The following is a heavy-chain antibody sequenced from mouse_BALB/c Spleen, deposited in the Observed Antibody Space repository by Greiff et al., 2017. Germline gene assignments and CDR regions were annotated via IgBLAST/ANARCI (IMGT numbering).Heavy chain of an antibody. V-gene: IGHV5-6-4*01. D-gene: IGHD1-1*01. CDR2: ISSGGSYT. CDR1: GFTFSSYT. J-gene: IGHJ1*01. CDR3: TNYYGSGGYWYFDV. Sequence: EVKLVESGGGLVKPGGSLKLSCAASGFTFSSYTMSWVRQTPAKRLEWVATISSGGSYTYYPDSVKGRFTISRDNAKNTLYLQLSSLKSEDTAMYYCTNYYGSGGYWYFDVWGAGTTVTVSS.